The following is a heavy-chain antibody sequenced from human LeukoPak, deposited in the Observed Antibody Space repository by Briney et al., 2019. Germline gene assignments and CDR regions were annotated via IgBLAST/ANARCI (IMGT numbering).Heavy chain of an antibody. D-gene: IGHD3-3*01. J-gene: IGHJ4*02. CDR2: IYYSGST. Sequence: PSETLSLTCTVSGGSISSYYWSWIRQPPGKGLEWIGYIYYSGSTNYNPSLKSRVTISVDTSKNQFSLKLSSVTAADTAVYYCARRGPWSGSFDYWGQGALVTVSS. CDR3: ARRGPWSGSFDY. V-gene: IGHV4-59*01. CDR1: GGSISSYY.